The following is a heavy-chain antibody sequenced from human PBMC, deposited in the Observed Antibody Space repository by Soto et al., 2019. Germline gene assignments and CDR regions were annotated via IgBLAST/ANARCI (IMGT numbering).Heavy chain of an antibody. J-gene: IGHJ6*02. D-gene: IGHD5-18*01. CDR3: ATVTGYSYGYLVGYYYYGMAV. CDR1: GYRLSNYG. V-gene: IGHV1-18*01. Sequence: ASVKVSCKAAGYRLSNYGLSWVRRAPGQGLEWMGWISVYNGKRDYAQKFLGRVTMTEDTSTDTAYMELSSLRSEDTAVYYCATVTGYSYGYLVGYYYYGMAVWGQGTTVTVSS. CDR2: ISVYNGKR.